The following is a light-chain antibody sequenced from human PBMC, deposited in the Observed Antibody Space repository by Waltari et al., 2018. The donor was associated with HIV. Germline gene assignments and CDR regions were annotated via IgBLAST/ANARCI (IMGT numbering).Light chain of an antibody. CDR2: DAA. Sequence: DIQLTQSPSSLSAPVGDRGTITCQASQDISNYLNWYQQIPGKAPKLLIYDAAKLETGVPSRFSGHGSATDFSFTINNLQPEDVATYFCQQFNSLPITFGQGTRL. CDR1: QDISNY. V-gene: IGKV1-33*01. J-gene: IGKJ5*01. CDR3: QQFNSLPIT.